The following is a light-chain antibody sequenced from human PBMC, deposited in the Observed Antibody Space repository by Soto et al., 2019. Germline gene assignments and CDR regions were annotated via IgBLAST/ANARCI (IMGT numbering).Light chain of an antibody. V-gene: IGKV3-15*01. CDR3: QQYNNWPFT. J-gene: IGKJ3*01. CDR2: GAS. CDR1: QSVTSRF. Sequence: EIVLTQSPGTLSLSPGESATLSCRASQSVTSRFFAWYQQKPGQAPRLLIYGASTRATGIPARFSGSGSGTEFTLTISSLQSEDFAVYYCQQYNNWPFTFGPGTKVDIK.